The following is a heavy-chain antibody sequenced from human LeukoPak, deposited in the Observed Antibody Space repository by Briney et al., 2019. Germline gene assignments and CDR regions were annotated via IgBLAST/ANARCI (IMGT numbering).Heavy chain of an antibody. V-gene: IGHV4-39*01. CDR2: IYYSGST. D-gene: IGHD6-6*01. Sequence: PSETLSLTCTVSGGSISSSSYYWGWIRQPPGKRLEWIGSIYYSGSTYYNPSLKSRVTISVDTSKNQFSLKLSSVTAADTAVYYCARGSSSNDYYYYMDVWGKGTTVTVSS. J-gene: IGHJ6*03. CDR3: ARGSSSNDYYYYMDV. CDR1: GGSISSSSYY.